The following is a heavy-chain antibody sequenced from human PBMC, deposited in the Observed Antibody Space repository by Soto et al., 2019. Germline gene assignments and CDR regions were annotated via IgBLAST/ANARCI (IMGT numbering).Heavy chain of an antibody. Sequence: QVQLQESGPGLVKPSETLSLTCSVSDGSVNTGNYYWSWIRQPPGKGLVWIGHIYYIGTTNYNPSLKSRVTISVDTSKTQFSLKVTSVTAAATAVYFCAREEKQLSRYGGDFDYWGQGILVTVSS. J-gene: IGHJ4*02. CDR2: IYYIGTT. CDR3: AREEKQLSRYGGDFDY. D-gene: IGHD3-16*01. V-gene: IGHV4-61*01. CDR1: DGSVNTGNYY.